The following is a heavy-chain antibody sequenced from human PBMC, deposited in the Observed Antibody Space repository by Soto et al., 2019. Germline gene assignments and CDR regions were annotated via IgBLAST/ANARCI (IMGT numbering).Heavy chain of an antibody. CDR3: ARHSGYDFVFDY. CDR2: INPNNGDT. V-gene: IGHV1-2*02. CDR1: GYTFTGFY. D-gene: IGHD5-12*01. J-gene: IGHJ4*02. Sequence: ASVKVSCKASGYTFTGFYIHWVRQAPGQGLEWMGWINPNNGDTNYAQKFQGRVSMTRDTSTSTAYMELSSLRFDDTAVYYCARHSGYDFVFDYWGQGTLVTVSS.